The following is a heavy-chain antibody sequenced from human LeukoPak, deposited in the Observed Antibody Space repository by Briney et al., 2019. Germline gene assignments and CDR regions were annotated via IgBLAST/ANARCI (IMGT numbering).Heavy chain of an antibody. V-gene: IGHV3-9*01. CDR1: GFTFDVYA. CDR2: ITWNRDNI. Sequence: PGRSLRLSCAASGFTFDVYAMHWVRQAPGKGLEWVSGITWNRDNIGYGDSVKGRFTISRDNVKNVLYLQMTSLRPEDTALYYCAKDLSSAITSALVLDVWGQGTTVIVSS. J-gene: IGHJ6*02. D-gene: IGHD3-22*01. CDR3: AKDLSSAITSALVLDV.